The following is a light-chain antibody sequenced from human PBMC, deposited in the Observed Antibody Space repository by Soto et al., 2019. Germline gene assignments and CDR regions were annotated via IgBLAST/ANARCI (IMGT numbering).Light chain of an antibody. CDR3: QSADSSGTYRV. CDR1: ALPKQY. J-gene: IGLJ2*01. V-gene: IGLV3-25*03. Sequence: SYELTQPPSVSVSPGQTARITCSGDALPKQYAYWYQQKPGQAPVLMIYKDSERPSGIPERFSGSSSGTTVTLTISGVQAEDEADYYCQSADSSGTYRVFGGGTQLTVL. CDR2: KDS.